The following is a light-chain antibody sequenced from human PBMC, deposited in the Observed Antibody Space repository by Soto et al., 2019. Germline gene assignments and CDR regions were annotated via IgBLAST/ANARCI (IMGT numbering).Light chain of an antibody. CDR2: TSN. J-gene: IGLJ1*01. Sequence: QSVLTQPPSVSGAPGQRVTISCTGNSSNIGAGYDVHWYQQLSGTAPKLIIYTSNQRPSGVPDRFSGSKSGTSASLAISGLQSEDEADYYCATWDDSLHGYVFGTGTKLTVL. V-gene: IGLV1-40*01. CDR1: SSNIGAGYD. CDR3: ATWDDSLHGYV.